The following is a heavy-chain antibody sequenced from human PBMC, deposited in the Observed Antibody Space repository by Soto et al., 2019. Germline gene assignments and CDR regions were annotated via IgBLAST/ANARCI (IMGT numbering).Heavy chain of an antibody. Sequence: EVQLVESGGGLVKPGGSLRLSCAASGFTFSSYSMNWVRQAPGKGLEWVSSISSSSSYIYYADSVKGRFTISRDNAKNSLYLQRNSLRAEDTAVYYCAGEGGYCSGGSCPGGYWGQGTLVTVSS. CDR1: GFTFSSYS. D-gene: IGHD2-15*01. J-gene: IGHJ4*02. CDR2: ISSSSSYI. CDR3: AGEGGYCSGGSCPGGY. V-gene: IGHV3-21*01.